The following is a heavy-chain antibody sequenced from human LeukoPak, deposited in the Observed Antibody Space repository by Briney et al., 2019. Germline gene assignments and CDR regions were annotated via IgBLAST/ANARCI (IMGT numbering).Heavy chain of an antibody. J-gene: IGHJ4*02. D-gene: IGHD4-17*01. Sequence: SETLSLTRTVSGGSITSYYWSWIRQPAGKGLEWIGRVYTSGNTNYNPSLKSRVTMSVDTSKNQFSLNLTSVTAADTAMYYCAREGRQDYVYFDHWGQGSLVTVSS. CDR3: AREGRQDYVYFDH. CDR1: GGSITSYY. V-gene: IGHV4-4*07. CDR2: VYTSGNT.